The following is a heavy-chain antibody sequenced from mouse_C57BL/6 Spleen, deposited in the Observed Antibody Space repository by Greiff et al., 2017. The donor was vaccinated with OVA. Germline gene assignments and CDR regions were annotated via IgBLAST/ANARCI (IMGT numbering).Heavy chain of an antibody. CDR1: GFTFSDYG. D-gene: IGHD2-5*01. V-gene: IGHV5-15*01. CDR3: ARQNYSNSWYFDV. Sequence: EVQLVESGGGLVQPGGSLKLSCAASGFTFSDYGMAWVRQAPRKGPEWVAFISNLAYSIYYADTVTGRFTISRENAKNTLYLEMSSLRSEDTAMYYCARQNYSNSWYFDVWGTGTTVTVSS. CDR2: ISNLAYSI. J-gene: IGHJ1*03.